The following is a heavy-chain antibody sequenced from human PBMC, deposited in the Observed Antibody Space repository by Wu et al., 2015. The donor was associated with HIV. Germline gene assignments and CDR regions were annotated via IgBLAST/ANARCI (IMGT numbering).Heavy chain of an antibody. V-gene: IGHV1-2*02. D-gene: IGHD6-19*01. J-gene: IGHJ4*02. Sequence: QVQLVQSGAEVKKPGASVKVSCKASGYTFTGYYLHWVRQAPGQGLEWMGWINPNNGDTNYAQKFQGRVTMTRDTSISTAYMELSRLRSDDTAVYYCASASSGWDYFDYWGQGTLVTVSS. CDR2: INPNNGDT. CDR3: ASASSGWDYFDY. CDR1: GYTFTGYY.